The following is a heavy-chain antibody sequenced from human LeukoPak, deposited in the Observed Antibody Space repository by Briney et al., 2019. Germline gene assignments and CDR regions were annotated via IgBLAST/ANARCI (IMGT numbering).Heavy chain of an antibody. Sequence: GGSLRLSCAASGFTFSSYSMNWVRQAPGKGLEWVSSISSSSSYIYYADSVKGRFTISRDNAKNSLYLQTNSLRAEDTAVYYCARDLDYDYVWGRNAFDIWGQGTMVTVSS. J-gene: IGHJ3*02. CDR1: GFTFSSYS. V-gene: IGHV3-21*01. CDR2: ISSSSSYI. CDR3: ARDLDYDYVWGRNAFDI. D-gene: IGHD3-16*01.